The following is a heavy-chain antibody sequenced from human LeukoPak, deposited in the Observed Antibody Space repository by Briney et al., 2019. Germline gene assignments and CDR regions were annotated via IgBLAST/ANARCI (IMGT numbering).Heavy chain of an antibody. CDR1: GFTFSSYS. Sequence: GGSLRLSCAASGFTFSSYSINWVRQAPGKGLEWVSSISSGSGSIYYADSVKGRFTISRDNAKNILYLQMNSLRAEDTAVYYCAELGITMIGGVWGKGTTVTIS. D-gene: IGHD3-10*02. CDR2: ISSGSGSI. CDR3: AELGITMIGGV. V-gene: IGHV3-21*01. J-gene: IGHJ6*03.